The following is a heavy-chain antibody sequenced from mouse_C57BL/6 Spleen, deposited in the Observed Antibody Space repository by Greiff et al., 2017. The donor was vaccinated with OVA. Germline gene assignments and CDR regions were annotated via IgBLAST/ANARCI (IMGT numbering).Heavy chain of an antibody. CDR3: ARSFGSGYYFDY. V-gene: IGHV1-50*01. D-gene: IGHD3-2*02. J-gene: IGHJ2*01. Sequence: VQLQQSGAELVKPGASVKLSCKASGYTFTSYWMQWVKQRPGQGLEWIGEIDPSDSYTNYNQKFKGKATLTVDTSSSTAYMQLSSLTSEDSAVYYCARSFGSGYYFDYWGQGTTLTVSS. CDR2: IDPSDSYT. CDR1: GYTFTSYW.